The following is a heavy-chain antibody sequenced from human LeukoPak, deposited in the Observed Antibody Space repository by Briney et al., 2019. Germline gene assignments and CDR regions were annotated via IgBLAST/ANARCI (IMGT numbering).Heavy chain of an antibody. V-gene: IGHV4-59*01. CDR2: IYSSGSS. D-gene: IGHD3-10*01. J-gene: IGHJ6*03. CDR3: ARVFDSGSQAYFYYMDV. Sequence: SETLSLTCNVSGGSIRGYYWSWIRQPPGKGLEWIGYIYSSGSSNYNPSLKSRVTMSVDTPKNQFSLKVSSVTAADTAVYYCARVFDSGSQAYFYYMDVWGKGTTVTVSS. CDR1: GGSIRGYY.